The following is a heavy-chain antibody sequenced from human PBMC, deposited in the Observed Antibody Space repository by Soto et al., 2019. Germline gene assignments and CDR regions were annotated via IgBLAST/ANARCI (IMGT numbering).Heavy chain of an antibody. V-gene: IGHV1-8*01. CDR1: GYTFTSYD. CDR3: ARVSRGSEWLLHYYYYYGMDV. D-gene: IGHD3-3*01. Sequence: ASVKVSCKASGYTFTSYDINWVRQATGQGLEWMGWMNPNSGNTGYAQKFQGRVTMTRNTSISTAYMELSSLRSEDTAVYYCARVSRGSEWLLHYYYYYGMDVWGQGTTVTVSS. J-gene: IGHJ6*02. CDR2: MNPNSGNT.